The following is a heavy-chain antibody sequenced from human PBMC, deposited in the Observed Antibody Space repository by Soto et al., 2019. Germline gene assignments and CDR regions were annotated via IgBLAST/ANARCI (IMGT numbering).Heavy chain of an antibody. CDR1: GFTFSSYA. J-gene: IGHJ3*02. D-gene: IGHD4-17*01. V-gene: IGHV3-23*01. CDR2: VRDSGANT. CDR3: AKGSSTVTTLDAFDI. Sequence: GGSLRLSCAASGFTFSSYAMSWVRQAPGKGLEWVSSVRDSGANTYHADSVKGRFTISRDNSKNTLYLQMNSLRAEDTAVYYCAKGSSTVTTLDAFDIWGQGTMVTVSS.